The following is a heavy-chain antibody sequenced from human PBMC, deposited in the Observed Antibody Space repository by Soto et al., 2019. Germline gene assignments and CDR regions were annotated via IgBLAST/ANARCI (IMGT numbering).Heavy chain of an antibody. CDR1: GFTFSSYA. V-gene: IGHV3-30-3*01. CDR2: ISYDGRNK. D-gene: IGHD2-15*01. CDR3: ARDGPLGESGAPVYYYYYGMDV. Sequence: QVQLVESGGGVVQPGRSLRLSCAASGFTFSSYAMHWVRQAPGKGLEWVAVISYDGRNKYYADSVKGRFTISRDNSKNTLYLQMNSLRAEDTAVYYCARDGPLGESGAPVYYYYYGMDVWGQGTTVTVSS. J-gene: IGHJ6*02.